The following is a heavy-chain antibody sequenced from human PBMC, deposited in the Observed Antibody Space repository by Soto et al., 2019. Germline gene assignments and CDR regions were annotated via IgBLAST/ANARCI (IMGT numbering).Heavy chain of an antibody. D-gene: IGHD1-26*01. Sequence: SVKVSCKASGGTFSSYAISWVRQAPGQGLEWMGGIIPIFGTANYAQKFQGRVTITADESTSTAYMELSSLRSEDTAVYYCARDPERYSGSYGNWFDPWGQGTLVTVSS. CDR1: GGTFSSYA. V-gene: IGHV1-69*13. CDR3: ARDPERYSGSYGNWFDP. J-gene: IGHJ5*02. CDR2: IIPIFGTA.